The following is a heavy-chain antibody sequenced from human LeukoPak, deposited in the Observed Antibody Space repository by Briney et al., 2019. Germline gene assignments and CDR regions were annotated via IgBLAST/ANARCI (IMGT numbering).Heavy chain of an antibody. V-gene: IGHV1-2*02. CDR3: ARDLPTHDPEIAAAGVDAFDI. Sequence: ASVKVSCKASGYTFTGYYMHWVRQAPGQGLEWMGWINPNSGGTNYAQKFQGRVTMTRDTSISTAYMELSRLRSDDTAVYYCARDLPTHDPEIAAAGVDAFDIWGQGTMVTVSS. D-gene: IGHD6-13*01. CDR2: INPNSGGT. J-gene: IGHJ3*02. CDR1: GYTFTGYY.